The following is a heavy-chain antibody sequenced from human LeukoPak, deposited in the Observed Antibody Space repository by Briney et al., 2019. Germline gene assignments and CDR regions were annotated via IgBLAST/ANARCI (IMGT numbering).Heavy chain of an antibody. V-gene: IGHV1-2*02. Sequence: ASVKVSCKASGYTFTSYDINWVRQAPGQGLEWMGWINPNSGGTNYAQKFQGRVTMTRDTSISTAYMELSRLRAEDTAVYYCAKEEWFGEFPGYWGQGTLVTVSS. CDR3: AKEEWFGEFPGY. D-gene: IGHD3-10*01. CDR2: INPNSGGT. CDR1: GYTFTSYD. J-gene: IGHJ4*02.